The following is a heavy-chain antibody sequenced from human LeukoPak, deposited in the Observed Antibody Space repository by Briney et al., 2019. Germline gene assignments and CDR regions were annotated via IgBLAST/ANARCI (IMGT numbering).Heavy chain of an antibody. Sequence: ASVKVSCKASGYTFTGYYMHWVRQAPGQGLEWMGWINPNSGGTNYAQKLQGRVTMTTDTSTSTAYMELRSLRSDDTAVYYCARGGGGYYLNWYFDLWGRGTLVTVSS. CDR3: ARGGGGYYLNWYFDL. D-gene: IGHD3-22*01. V-gene: IGHV1-2*02. CDR1: GYTFTGYY. J-gene: IGHJ2*01. CDR2: INPNSGGT.